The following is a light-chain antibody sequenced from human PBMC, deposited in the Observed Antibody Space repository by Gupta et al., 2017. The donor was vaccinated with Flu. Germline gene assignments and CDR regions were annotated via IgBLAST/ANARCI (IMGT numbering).Light chain of an antibody. CDR1: QSVSSNS. J-gene: IGKJ3*01. CDR2: GAS. V-gene: IGKV3-20*01. CDR3: QQYDSSSFT. Sequence: DIVLTQSPGILSLSPGETATLSCRASQSVSSNSLAWYRQSPGKAPRRLRVGASSRATGIPDRVSGRGSGTDFTLNISRMEPEDFAVYGCQQYDSSSFTCGPG.